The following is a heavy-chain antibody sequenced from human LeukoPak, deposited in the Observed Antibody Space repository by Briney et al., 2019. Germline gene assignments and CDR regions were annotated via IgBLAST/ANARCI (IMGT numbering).Heavy chain of an antibody. Sequence: ASVKASCKASGYTXTRYYMHWVRQAPGQGLEWMGIINPSGGSTSYAQRFQGRVTMTRDTSTSTFYMELSSLRSEDTAVYYCARHSLPGTTPFDYWGQGTLVTVSS. D-gene: IGHD1-1*01. CDR2: INPSGGST. V-gene: IGHV1-46*01. CDR1: GYTXTRYY. J-gene: IGHJ4*02. CDR3: ARHSLPGTTPFDY.